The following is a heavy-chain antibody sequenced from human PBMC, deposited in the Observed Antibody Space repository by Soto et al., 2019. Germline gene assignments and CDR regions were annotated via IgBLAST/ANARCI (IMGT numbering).Heavy chain of an antibody. J-gene: IGHJ5*02. D-gene: IGHD2-2*01. CDR1: GFTFISYS. CDR2: ISSSSYI. Sequence: PGGSLRLSCAASGFTFISYSMNWVRQAPGKGLEWVSSISSSSYIYYADSVKGRFTISRDNAKNSLYLQMNSLRAEDTAVYYCATDTYQGWFDPWGRGTLVTVSS. V-gene: IGHV3-21*01. CDR3: ATDTYQGWFDP.